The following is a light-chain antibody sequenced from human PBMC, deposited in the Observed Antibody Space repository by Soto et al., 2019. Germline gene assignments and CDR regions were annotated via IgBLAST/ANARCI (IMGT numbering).Light chain of an antibody. CDR3: QQYNNWPRT. CDR1: QSVSSSN. Sequence: EIVLKQSTGTLSLSPGERATLSCRASQSVSSSNLAWYQQKPGQAPRLLIYGASTRATGIPARFSGSGSGTEFTLTISSLQSEDFAVYYCQQYNNWPRTFGQGTKVDIK. V-gene: IGKV3-15*01. CDR2: GAS. J-gene: IGKJ1*01.